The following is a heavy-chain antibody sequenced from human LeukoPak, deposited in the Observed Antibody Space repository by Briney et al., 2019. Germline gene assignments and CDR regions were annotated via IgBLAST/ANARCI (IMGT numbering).Heavy chain of an antibody. CDR1: GGSISSSSYY. V-gene: IGHV4-39*01. D-gene: IGHD1-26*01. CDR2: IYYSGST. J-gene: IGHJ4*02. Sequence: SETLSLTCTVSGGSISSSSYYWGWIRQPPGKGLEWIGSIYYSGSTYYNPSLKSRVTISVDTSKNQFSLKLSSVTAADTAVYYCARGRQWELRLDYWGQGTLVTVSS. CDR3: ARGRQWELRLDY.